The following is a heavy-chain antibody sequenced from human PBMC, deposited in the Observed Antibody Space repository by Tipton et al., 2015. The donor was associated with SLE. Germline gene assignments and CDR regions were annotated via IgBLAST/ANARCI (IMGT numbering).Heavy chain of an antibody. J-gene: IGHJ4*02. Sequence: GSLRLSCAASGFPFSLYLMSWVRHPPGKGLEWVSSISGSGGNTYYADSVKGRLTISRDNDKNTVFLQLNSLRAEDTAIYYCAKGLMTSWYDSWGQGTLVTVSS. CDR2: ISGSGGNT. D-gene: IGHD6-13*01. CDR1: GFPFSLYL. V-gene: IGHV3-23*01. CDR3: AKGLMTSWYDS.